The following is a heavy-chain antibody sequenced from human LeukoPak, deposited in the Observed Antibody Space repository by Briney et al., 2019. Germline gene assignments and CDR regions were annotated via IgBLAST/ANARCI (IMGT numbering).Heavy chain of an antibody. CDR3: AKEGPRAYDSSGYSSAAGYFQH. CDR1: GFTFSSYG. D-gene: IGHD3-22*01. J-gene: IGHJ1*01. Sequence: GGSLRLSCAASGFTFSSYGMHWVRQAPGKGLEWVAVISYDGSNKYYADSVKGRFTISRDNSKNTLYLQMNSLRAEDTAVYYCAKEGPRAYDSSGYSSAAGYFQHWGQGTLVTVSS. CDR2: ISYDGSNK. V-gene: IGHV3-30*18.